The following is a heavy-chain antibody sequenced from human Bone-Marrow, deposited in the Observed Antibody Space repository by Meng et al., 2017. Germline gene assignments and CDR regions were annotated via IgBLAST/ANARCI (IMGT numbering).Heavy chain of an antibody. J-gene: IGHJ3*02. CDR3: ARKYYDFWSGYYSRRRAVGAFDI. CDR1: GFTFSSYE. V-gene: IGHV3-48*03. Sequence: GESLKISCAASGFTFSSYEMNWVRQAPGKGLEWVSYISSSGSTIYYADSVKGRFTISRDNAKNSLYLQMNSLRAEDTAVYYRARKYYDFWSGYYSRRRAVGAFDIWGQGTMVTVSS. CDR2: ISSSGSTI. D-gene: IGHD3-3*01.